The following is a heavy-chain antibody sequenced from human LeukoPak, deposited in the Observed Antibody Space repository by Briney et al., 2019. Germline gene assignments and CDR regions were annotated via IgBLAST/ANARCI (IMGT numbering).Heavy chain of an antibody. J-gene: IGHJ4*02. Sequence: GGFLRLSCAASGFTFTTNAMSWVRQAPGKGLEWVSAISGRTGATYYADPEKGRFTISRDNSKSTLYLQMDSLRAEDTAVYYCAKCGNSGCHLIDYWGQGTLVTVSS. V-gene: IGHV3-23*01. CDR1: GFTFTTNA. CDR3: AKCGNSGCHLIDY. D-gene: IGHD5-12*01. CDR2: ISGRTGAT.